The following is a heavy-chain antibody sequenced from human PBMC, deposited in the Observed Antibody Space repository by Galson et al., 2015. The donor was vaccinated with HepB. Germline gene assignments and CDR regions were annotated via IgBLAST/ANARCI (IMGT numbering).Heavy chain of an antibody. Sequence: SVKVSCKASGGTFSSYAISWVRQAPGQGLEWMGRIIPILGIANYAQKFQGRVTITADKSTSTAYMELSSLRAEDTAVYYCARVQYITMVRGLGLDYWGQGTLVAVSS. CDR2: IIPILGIA. J-gene: IGHJ4*02. CDR1: GGTFSSYA. D-gene: IGHD3-10*01. CDR3: ARVQYITMVRGLGLDY. V-gene: IGHV1-69*04.